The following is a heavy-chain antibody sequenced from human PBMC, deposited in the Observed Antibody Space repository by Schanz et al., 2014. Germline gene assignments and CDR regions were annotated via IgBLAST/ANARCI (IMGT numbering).Heavy chain of an antibody. CDR1: GDSISSSY. CDR2: IYYSGST. V-gene: IGHV4-59*08. D-gene: IGHD6-13*01. CDR3: ARHGKYSSSWFDI. J-gene: IGHJ5*02. Sequence: QVQLQESGPGLVKPSETLSLTCTVSGDSISSSYWSWIRQPPGKGLEWIGHIYYSGSTNYNPSLTERFTVSVYPSRKRCPRSLSSVTAADTAVYYCARHGKYSSSWFDIWGQGALVIVSS.